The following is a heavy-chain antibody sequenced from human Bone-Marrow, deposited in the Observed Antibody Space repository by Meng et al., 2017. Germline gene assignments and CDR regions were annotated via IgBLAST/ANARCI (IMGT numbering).Heavy chain of an antibody. D-gene: IGHD6-13*01. CDR3: ARKAVAGNFDY. Sequence: QVQLQESGPGLVKPSQTLSLTCTVSGDSISRSNWWSWVRQHPGNGLEWIGEIYHSGNTNYNASLKSRVTLSIDKSKNQFSLKLSSVTAADTAVYYCARKAVAGNFDYWGQGTLVTVSS. J-gene: IGHJ4*02. V-gene: IGHV4-4*02. CDR1: GDSISRSNW. CDR2: IYHSGNT.